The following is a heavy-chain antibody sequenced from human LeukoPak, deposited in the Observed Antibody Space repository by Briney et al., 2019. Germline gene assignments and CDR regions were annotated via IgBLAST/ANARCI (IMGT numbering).Heavy chain of an antibody. Sequence: ASVTVSCTASGYTFTSYAMHWVRQAPGQRLEWMGWINAGNGNTKYSQKFQGRVTITRDTSASTAYMELSSLRSEDTAVYYCARDLYGDYAFDYWGQGTLVTVSS. CDR2: INAGNGNT. CDR3: ARDLYGDYAFDY. V-gene: IGHV1-3*01. J-gene: IGHJ4*02. D-gene: IGHD4-17*01. CDR1: GYTFTSYA.